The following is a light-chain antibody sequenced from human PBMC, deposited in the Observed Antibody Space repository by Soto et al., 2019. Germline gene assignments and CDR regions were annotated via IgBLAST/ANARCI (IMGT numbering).Light chain of an antibody. CDR2: RAS. CDR3: QQTYRTPWT. J-gene: IGKJ1*01. V-gene: IGKV1-39*01. Sequence: DIQMTQSQSSLSAYMGDRVIITCRASQSIGTDLNWYQQKPGKAPKLLIYRASTLQGGVPSRFSGSVSGTEFTLTIVSLQPGDLATFFCQQTYRTPWTFGQGNKV. CDR1: QSIGTD.